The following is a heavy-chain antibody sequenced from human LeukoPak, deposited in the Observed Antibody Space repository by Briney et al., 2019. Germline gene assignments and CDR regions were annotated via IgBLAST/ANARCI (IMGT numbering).Heavy chain of an antibody. CDR2: IIPIFGTA. CDR3: ARGWLAETMVVTPYNY. Sequence: ASVKVSCKASGGTFSSYAISWVRQAPGQGLEWMGGIIPIFGTANYAQKFQGRVTITADESTSTAYMELTSLRSEDTAVYYCARGWLAETMVVTPYNYWGQGTLVTVSS. D-gene: IGHD4-23*01. CDR1: GGTFSSYA. J-gene: IGHJ4*02. V-gene: IGHV1-69*13.